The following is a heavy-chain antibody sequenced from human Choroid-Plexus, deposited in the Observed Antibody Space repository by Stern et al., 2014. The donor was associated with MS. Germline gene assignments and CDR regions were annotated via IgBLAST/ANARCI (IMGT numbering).Heavy chain of an antibody. V-gene: IGHV4-4*02. CDR3: ARERQQYCNSEGCSYWYFDL. CDR1: GGSVSSTNW. Sequence: QVQLQESGPGLVKPSGTLSLTCAVSGGSVSSTNWWSWVRQSPGKGLEGIGNIYHSGASNYRPSLRSRVSISLDNSKNPLSLHLTSVTAADTAVYYCARERQQYCNSEGCSYWYFDLWGRGTLVTVSS. J-gene: IGHJ2*01. CDR2: IYHSGAS. D-gene: IGHD2/OR15-2a*01.